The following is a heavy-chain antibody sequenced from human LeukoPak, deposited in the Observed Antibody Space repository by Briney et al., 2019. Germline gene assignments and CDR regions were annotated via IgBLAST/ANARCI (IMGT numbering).Heavy chain of an antibody. CDR1: GYTFTGYY. CDR2: INPKNGGS. J-gene: IGHJ5*02. Sequence: VASVKVSCKASGYTFTGYYMHWVRQAPGQGLEWVGWINPKNGGSNYAQKFQGRVTMTRDRSISTAYMELSRLTSDDTAVYYCARASFWESPIHWFAPWGQGTLVTVSS. D-gene: IGHD3-16*01. V-gene: IGHV1-2*02. CDR3: ARASFWESPIHWFAP.